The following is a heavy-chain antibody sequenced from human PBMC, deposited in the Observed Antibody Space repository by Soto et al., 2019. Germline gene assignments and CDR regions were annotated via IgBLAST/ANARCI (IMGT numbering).Heavy chain of an antibody. D-gene: IGHD4-17*01. CDR2: ISAYNGNT. Sequence: QVQLVQSGAEVKKPGASVKVSCKASGYTFTSYGISWVRQAPGQGLEWMGWISAYNGNTNYAQKLQGRVTMTTDTSTSTGYMELRSLRSDDTAVYYCARDGREDLSTVTVPGAFDIWGQGTMVTVSS. V-gene: IGHV1-18*01. CDR1: GYTFTSYG. CDR3: ARDGREDLSTVTVPGAFDI. J-gene: IGHJ3*02.